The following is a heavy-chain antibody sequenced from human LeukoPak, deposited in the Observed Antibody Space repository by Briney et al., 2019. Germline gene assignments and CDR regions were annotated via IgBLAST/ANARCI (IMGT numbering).Heavy chain of an antibody. CDR1: GGSISSYY. V-gene: IGHV4-59*01. J-gene: IGHJ4*02. Sequence: SETLSLTCTVSGGSISSYYWSWIRQPPGKGLEWIGYIYYTGSTNYNPSLKSRVTISVDTSKNQFSLKLSSVTAADTAVYYCARTSWGFYGSGIDVYYFDDWGQGTLVTVS. CDR3: ARTSWGFYGSGIDVYYFDD. D-gene: IGHD3-10*01. CDR2: IYYTGST.